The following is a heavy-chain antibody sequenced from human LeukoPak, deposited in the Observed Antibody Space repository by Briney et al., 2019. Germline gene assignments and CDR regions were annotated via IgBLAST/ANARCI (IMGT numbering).Heavy chain of an antibody. CDR3: AKGGLLWFGELYGTTSLYNWFDP. CDR1: GFTFTSCA. CDR2: ISAGSDVI. D-gene: IGHD3-10*01. Sequence: GGSLRLSCAASGFTFTSCAMSWVRQAPGKGLEWVSAISAGSDVIYYADSVKGRFAISRDNSKNTLYLQMNSLRAEDMAVYYCAKGGLLWFGELYGTTSLYNWFDPWGQGTLVTVSS. V-gene: IGHV3-23*01. J-gene: IGHJ5*02.